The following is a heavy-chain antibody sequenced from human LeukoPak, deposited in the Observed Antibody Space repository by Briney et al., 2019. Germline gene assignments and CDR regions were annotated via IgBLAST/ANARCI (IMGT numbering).Heavy chain of an antibody. V-gene: IGHV1-18*01. J-gene: IGHJ4*02. D-gene: IGHD4-11*01. CDR2: VSAYNGST. CDR3: ARDRGGLQYPYYFDY. Sequence: ASVKVSCKASGYTFTSYGINWVRQAPGQGLEWMGWVSAYNGSTNYAQKLQGRVTMTTDTFTSTAYMELRSLRSDDTAVYYCARDRGGLQYPYYFDYWGQGTLVTVSS. CDR1: GYTFTSYG.